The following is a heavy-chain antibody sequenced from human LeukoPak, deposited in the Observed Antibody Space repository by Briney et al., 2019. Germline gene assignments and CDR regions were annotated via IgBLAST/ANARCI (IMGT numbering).Heavy chain of an antibody. V-gene: IGHV1-8*03. Sequence: ASVKVSCKASGYTFTGYYMHWVRQATGQGLEWMGWMNPNSGNTGYAQKFQGRVTITRNTSISTAYMELSSLRSEDTAVYYCARWSKHLDVWGKGTTVTVSS. D-gene: IGHD3-3*01. CDR2: MNPNSGNT. CDR1: GYTFTGYY. CDR3: ARWSKHLDV. J-gene: IGHJ6*04.